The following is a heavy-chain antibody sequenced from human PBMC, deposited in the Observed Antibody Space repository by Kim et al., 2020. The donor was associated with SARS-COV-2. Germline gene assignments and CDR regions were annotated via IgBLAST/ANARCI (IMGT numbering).Heavy chain of an antibody. CDR1: GYSFTSYW. CDR3: ASRIYKPGYSSSWFISADAFDI. CDR2: IDPSDSYT. Sequence: GESLKISCKGSGYSFTSYWISWVRQMPGKGLEWMGRIDPSDSYTNYSPSFQGHVTISADKSISTAYLQWSSLKASDTAMYYCASRIYKPGYSSSWFISADAFDIWGQGTMVTVSS. V-gene: IGHV5-10-1*01. D-gene: IGHD6-13*01. J-gene: IGHJ3*02.